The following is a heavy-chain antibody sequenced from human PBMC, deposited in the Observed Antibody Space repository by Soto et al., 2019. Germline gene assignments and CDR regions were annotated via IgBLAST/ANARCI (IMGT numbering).Heavy chain of an antibody. D-gene: IGHD4-17*01. J-gene: IGHJ4*02. CDR2: IKEDGSEK. Sequence: GGSLRLSCAASGFTFSNYWMSWVRQAPGKGLEWVANIKEDGSEKKYVDSVKGRFTISRDNAKNSLYLQMNSLRAEDTAVYYCARTTYLDYWGQGTLVTVSS. V-gene: IGHV3-7*03. CDR3: ARTTYLDY. CDR1: GFTFSNYW.